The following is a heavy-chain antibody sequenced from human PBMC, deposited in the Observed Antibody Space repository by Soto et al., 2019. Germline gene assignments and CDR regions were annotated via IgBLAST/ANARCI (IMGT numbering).Heavy chain of an antibody. J-gene: IGHJ6*02. CDR1: GFTFSSYA. V-gene: IGHV3-23*01. CDR3: AEDVEDYYYYGMDV. CDR2: ISGSGGST. D-gene: IGHD2-21*01. Sequence: GGSLRLSCAASGFTFSSYAMSLVRQAPGKGLEWVSAISGSGGSTYYASSVKGRFTISRDNPKNTRYLQMNILRAEDTAVYYCAEDVEDYYYYGMDVGGQGTTVTVYS.